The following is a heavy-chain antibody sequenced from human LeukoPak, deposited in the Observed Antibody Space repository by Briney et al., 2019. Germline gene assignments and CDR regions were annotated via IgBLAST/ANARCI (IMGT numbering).Heavy chain of an antibody. J-gene: IGHJ3*02. Sequence: PGASVKVSCKASGYTFTSYVISWVRQAPGQGLEWMGWISAYNGNTNYAQKLQGRVTMTTETSTSTAYMDLRSLRSDDTAVYYCXXXXXEAFVVPAFDIWGQGTMVTVSS. CDR1: GYTFTSYV. D-gene: IGHD2-2*01. CDR3: XXXXXEAFVVPAFDI. V-gene: IGHV1-18*01. CDR2: ISAYNGNT.